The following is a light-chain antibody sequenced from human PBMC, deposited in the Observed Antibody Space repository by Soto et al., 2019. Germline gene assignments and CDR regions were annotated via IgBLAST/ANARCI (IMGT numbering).Light chain of an antibody. CDR2: DAS. CDR3: QQYNNYTSYT. CDR1: QSISSW. J-gene: IGKJ2*01. V-gene: IGKV1-5*01. Sequence: DIQMTQSPSPLSASVGDRVTITCRASQSISSWLAWYQQKPGKAPKLLIYDASSLESGVPSRFIGSGSATTVTHTISSLQPHDYYTNYCQQYNNYTSYTFGQGTKLEIK.